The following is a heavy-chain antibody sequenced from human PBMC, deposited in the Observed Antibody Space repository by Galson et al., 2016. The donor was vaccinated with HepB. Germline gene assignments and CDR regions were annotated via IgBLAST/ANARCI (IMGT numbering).Heavy chain of an antibody. V-gene: IGHV4-61*01. CDR3: ATESDSASWLYYYYGMDV. Sequence: SETLSLTCTVSGGSVSSSHYWSWIRQPPGKGLEWIGYIYYSGDNRYNPSLKSRVHMSMDASKNQVSLRLSSVTAADTAVYHCATESDSASWLYYYYGMDVWGQGTTITVS. J-gene: IGHJ6*02. CDR1: GGSVSSSHY. CDR2: IYYSGDN. D-gene: IGHD3-22*01.